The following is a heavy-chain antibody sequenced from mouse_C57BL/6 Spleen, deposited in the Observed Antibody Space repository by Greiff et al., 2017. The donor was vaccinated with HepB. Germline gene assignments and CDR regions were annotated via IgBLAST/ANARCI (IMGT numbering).Heavy chain of an antibody. D-gene: IGHD1-1*01. J-gene: IGHJ1*03. Sequence: EVMLVESAGGLVQPGSSMKLSCTASGFTFSDYYMAWVRQVPEKGLEWVANINYDGSSTYYLDSLKSRFIISRDNAKNILYLQMSSLKSEDTATYYCARVVALDCDVGGTGTTVTVSS. CDR3: ARVVALDCDV. V-gene: IGHV5-16*01. CDR1: GFTFSDYY. CDR2: INYDGSST.